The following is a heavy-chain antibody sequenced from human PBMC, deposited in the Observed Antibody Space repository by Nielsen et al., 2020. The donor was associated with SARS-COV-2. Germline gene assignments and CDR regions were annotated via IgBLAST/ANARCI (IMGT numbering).Heavy chain of an antibody. CDR1: GYSFTRYW. CDR2: IDPSDSYT. J-gene: IGHJ6*02. Sequence: GESLKISCKGSGYSFTRYWISWVRQMPGKGLEWMGRIDPSDSYTNYSPSFQGHVTISADKSISTAYLQWSSLKASDTDMYDCARQGVGYSGYDLTDYYYYGMDVWGQGTTVTVSS. D-gene: IGHD5-12*01. CDR3: ARQGVGYSGYDLTDYYYYGMDV. V-gene: IGHV5-10-1*01.